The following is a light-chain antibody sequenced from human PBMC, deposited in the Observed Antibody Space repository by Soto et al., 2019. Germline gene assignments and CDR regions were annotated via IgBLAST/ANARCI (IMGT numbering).Light chain of an antibody. J-gene: IGKJ1*01. CDR1: QSVSNNY. CDR3: QQYGSSGT. Sequence: EVVRVQSAGTLSVSKGERATVSCRASQSVSNNYLAWYQQKPGQAPRLLIYGASNRATGIPDRFSGSGSGTDFTLTISRLEPEDFAVYYCQQYGSSGTFGQGTKVDIK. V-gene: IGKV3-20*01. CDR2: GAS.